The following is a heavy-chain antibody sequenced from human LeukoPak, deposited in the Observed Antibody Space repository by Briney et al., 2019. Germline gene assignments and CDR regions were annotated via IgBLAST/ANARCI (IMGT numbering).Heavy chain of an antibody. CDR3: ARVAASSDGDYARYYYFDY. CDR1: GGSFSGYY. V-gene: IGHV4-34*01. Sequence: ESSETLSLTCAVYGGSFSGYYWSWIRQPPGKGLEWIGEINHSGSTNYNPSLKSRVTISVDTSKNQFSLKLSSVTAADTAVYYCARVAASSDGDYARYYYFDYWGQGTLVTVSS. J-gene: IGHJ4*02. D-gene: IGHD4-17*01. CDR2: INHSGST.